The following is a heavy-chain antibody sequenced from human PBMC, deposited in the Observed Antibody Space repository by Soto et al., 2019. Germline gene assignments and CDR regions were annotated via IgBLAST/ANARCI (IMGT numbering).Heavy chain of an antibody. CDR2: INSDGSST. Sequence: GGSLRLSCAASGFTFSSDWMHWVRQAPGKGLVWVSRINSDGSSTSYADSVKGRFTISRDNAKNTLYLQMNSLRAEDTAVYYCAIRASYYDSSGYFDYWGQGNLVTVSS. CDR1: GFTFSSDW. V-gene: IGHV3-74*01. J-gene: IGHJ4*02. D-gene: IGHD3-22*01. CDR3: AIRASYYDSSGYFDY.